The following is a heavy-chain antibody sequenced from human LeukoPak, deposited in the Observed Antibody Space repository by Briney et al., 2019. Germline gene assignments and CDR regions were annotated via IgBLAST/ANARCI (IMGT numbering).Heavy chain of an antibody. CDR3: ARDRVTGTPTGADY. J-gene: IGHJ4*02. CDR2: IIPILGIA. V-gene: IGHV1-69*04. CDR1: GCTFISYA. D-gene: IGHD1-7*01. Sequence: ASVKVSCKASGCTFISYAIRWVRQAPGQGLEWMGRIIPILGIANYAQKFQGRVTITADKSTSTAYMELSSLRCEVTAVYYCARDRVTGTPTGADYWGQGTLVTVSS.